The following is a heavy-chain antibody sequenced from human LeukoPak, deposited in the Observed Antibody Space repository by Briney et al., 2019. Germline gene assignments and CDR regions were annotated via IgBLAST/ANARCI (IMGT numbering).Heavy chain of an antibody. V-gene: IGHV3-23*01. CDR2: ISNNGGYT. CDR3: TRDQEGSDY. Sequence: PGGSLRLSCAASGFTFSSSAMSWVRQAPGKGLEWVSAISNNGGYTYYADSVKGRFTISGDNAENSLYLQMNSLRAEDTAVYYCTRDQEGSDYWGQGTLVTVSS. J-gene: IGHJ4*02. CDR1: GFTFSSSA.